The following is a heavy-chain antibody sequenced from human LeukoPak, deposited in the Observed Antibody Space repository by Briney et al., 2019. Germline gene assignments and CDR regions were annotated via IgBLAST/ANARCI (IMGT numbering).Heavy chain of an antibody. CDR3: AKECSGGSCYSAGQSYYYGMDV. D-gene: IGHD2-15*01. CDR1: GFTFSSYE. Sequence: GGSLRLSCAASGFTFSSYEMNWVRQAPGKGLEWVSAISGSGASTYYADSVRGRFTISRDNSKNTLYLHMSSLRAEDTAAYYCAKECSGGSCYSAGQSYYYGMDVWGQGTTVTVSS. J-gene: IGHJ6*02. CDR2: ISGSGAST. V-gene: IGHV3-23*01.